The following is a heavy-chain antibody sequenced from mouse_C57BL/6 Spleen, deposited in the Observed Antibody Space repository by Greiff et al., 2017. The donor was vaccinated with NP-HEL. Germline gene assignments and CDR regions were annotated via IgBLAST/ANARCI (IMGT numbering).Heavy chain of an antibody. V-gene: IGHV3-6*01. CDR2: ISYDGSN. CDR1: GYSITSGYY. D-gene: IGHD1-1*01. CDR3: ARDRGYYYGSSYVGAMDY. J-gene: IGHJ4*01. Sequence: EVKLQESGPGLVKPSQSLSLTCSVTGYSITSGYYWNWIRQFPGNKLEWMGYISYDGSNNYNPSLKNRISITRDTSKNQFFLKLNSVTTEDTATYYCARDRGYYYGSSYVGAMDYWGQGTSVTVSS.